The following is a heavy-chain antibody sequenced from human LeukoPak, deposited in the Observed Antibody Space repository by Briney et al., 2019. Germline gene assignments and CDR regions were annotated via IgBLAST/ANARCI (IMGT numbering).Heavy chain of an antibody. Sequence: SETLSLTCTVSGASVSSGSSHWGWIRQPPGRGLEWVGYIYYTGNTNYNPSLKSRVTISVDKSKNQISLKLSSVTAADTAVYYCASKEYYYYGMDVWGQGTTVTVSS. CDR3: ASKEYYYYGMDV. V-gene: IGHV4-61*05. CDR1: GASVSSGSSH. CDR2: IYYTGNT. J-gene: IGHJ6*01.